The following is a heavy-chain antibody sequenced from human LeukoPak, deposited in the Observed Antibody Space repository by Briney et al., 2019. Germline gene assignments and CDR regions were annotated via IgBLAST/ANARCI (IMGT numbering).Heavy chain of an antibody. D-gene: IGHD3-22*01. CDR3: ARGVGSGYYETFWDY. J-gene: IGHJ4*02. CDR1: GYSFTSYW. Sequence: GESLKISCKGSGYSFTSYWIGWVRQMPGKGLGWMGIIYPGDSDTRYSPSFQGQVTISADKSISTAYLQWSSLKATDTAMYYCARGVGSGYYETFWDYWGQGTLVTVSS. CDR2: IYPGDSDT. V-gene: IGHV5-51*01.